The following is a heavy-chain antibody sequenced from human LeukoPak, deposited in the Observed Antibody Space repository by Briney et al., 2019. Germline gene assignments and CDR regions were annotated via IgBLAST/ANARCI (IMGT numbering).Heavy chain of an antibody. CDR2: ISAYNGNT. CDR1: GYTFTSYG. V-gene: IGHV1-18*01. D-gene: IGHD3-16*02. J-gene: IGHJ3*02. Sequence: SVKVSCKASGYTFTSYGISWVRQAPGQGLEWMGWISAYNGNTNYAQKLQGRVTMTTDTSTSTAYMELRSLRSDDTAVYYCARDGYDYVWGSYPVAFDIWGQGTMVTVSS. CDR3: ARDGYDYVWGSYPVAFDI.